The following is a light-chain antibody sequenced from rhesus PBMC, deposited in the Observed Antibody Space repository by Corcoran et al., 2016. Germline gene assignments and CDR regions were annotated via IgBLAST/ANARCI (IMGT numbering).Light chain of an antibody. J-gene: IGKJ1*01. V-gene: IGKV1-25*01. CDR3: KQHNSYPRT. Sequence: DIQMTQSPSSLSASVGDRVTITCRASQGISRYLAWYQQKPGKAPNLLIYATSTLQSGVPSRFSGRGAVTDFTLTISSLQPEDFATYDCKQHNSYPRTCGQGTKVEIK. CDR2: ATS. CDR1: QGISRY.